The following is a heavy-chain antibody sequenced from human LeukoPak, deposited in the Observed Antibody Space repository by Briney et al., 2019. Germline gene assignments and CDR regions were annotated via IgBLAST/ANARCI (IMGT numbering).Heavy chain of an antibody. CDR1: GFTFSSYG. CDR3: ARPYSSGWYGAFDI. D-gene: IGHD6-19*01. V-gene: IGHV3-20*04. CDR2: INWNGGST. Sequence: GGSLRLSCAASGFTFSSYGMSWVRQAPGKGLEWVSGINWNGGSTGYADSVKGRFTISRDNAKNSLYLQMNSLRAEDTALYYCARPYSSGWYGAFDIWGQGTMVTVSS. J-gene: IGHJ3*02.